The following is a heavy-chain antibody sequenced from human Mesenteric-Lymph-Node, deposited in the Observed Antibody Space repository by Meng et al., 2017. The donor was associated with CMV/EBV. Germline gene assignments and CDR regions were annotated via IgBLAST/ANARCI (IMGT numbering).Heavy chain of an antibody. D-gene: IGHD3-3*01. CDR3: AKTEDDFWSGQPYFFDS. CDR1: GFTFSSYW. CDR2: INSDGSST. Sequence: GESLKISCAASGFTFSSYWMHWVRQAPGKGLVWVSRINSDGSSTSYADSVKGRFTISRDNAKNTLYLQMNNLRAEDTAVYYCAKTEDDFWSGQPYFFDSWGQGALVTVSS. V-gene: IGHV3-74*01. J-gene: IGHJ4*02.